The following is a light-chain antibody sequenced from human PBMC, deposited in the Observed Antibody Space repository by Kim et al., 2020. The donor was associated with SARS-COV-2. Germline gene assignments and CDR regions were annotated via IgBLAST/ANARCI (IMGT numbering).Light chain of an antibody. J-gene: IGKJ2*01. V-gene: IGKV3-20*01. Sequence: ERAPLSCRASQSVSSSYLSWYQQKPGQAPRLLIYGASSRATGIPDRFSGSGSGTDFTLTISRLEPEDFAVYYCQQYGSSPPAYTFGQGTKLEI. CDR1: QSVSSSY. CDR2: GAS. CDR3: QQYGSSPPAYT.